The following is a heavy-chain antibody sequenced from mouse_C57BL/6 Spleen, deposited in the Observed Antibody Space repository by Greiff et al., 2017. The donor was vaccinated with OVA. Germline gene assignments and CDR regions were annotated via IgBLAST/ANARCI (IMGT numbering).Heavy chain of an antibody. CDR1: GYTFTSYW. Sequence: QVQLQQPGTELVKPGASVKLSCKASGYTFTSYWMHWVKQRPGQGLEWIGNINPSNGGTNYNEKFKSKATLTVDKSSSTAYMQLSSLTSEDSAVYYGARLDSSGPHYYAMDYWGQGTSVTVSS. D-gene: IGHD3-2*02. V-gene: IGHV1-53*01. CDR3: ARLDSSGPHYYAMDY. CDR2: INPSNGGT. J-gene: IGHJ4*01.